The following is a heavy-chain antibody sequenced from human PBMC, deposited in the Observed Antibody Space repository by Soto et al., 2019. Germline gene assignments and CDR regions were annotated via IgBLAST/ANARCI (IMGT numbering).Heavy chain of an antibody. CDR1: VARISSNSAA. CDR3: AKVSSIAARRGGMDV. V-gene: IGHV6-1*01. Sequence: SQTRSLAGPISVARISSNSAAWNWIRQSPSRGLEWLGRTYYRSKWYNDYAVSVKSRITINPDACKNQFSLQLNSVTPEDTAVYYCAKVSSIAARRGGMDVWGQGNTVSVS. CDR2: TYYRSKWYN. D-gene: IGHD6-6*01. J-gene: IGHJ6*02.